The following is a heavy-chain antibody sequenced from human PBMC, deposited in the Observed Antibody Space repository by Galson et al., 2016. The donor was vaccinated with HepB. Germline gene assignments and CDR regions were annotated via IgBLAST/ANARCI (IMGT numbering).Heavy chain of an antibody. CDR3: AKIKSGIDV. CDR1: GFTVKSNY. V-gene: IGHV3-53*01. J-gene: IGHJ6*02. Sequence: SLRLSCAASGFTVKSNYMTWVREAPGKGLDWVSVLYPGGSTYYPDSVKGRFTISRDISQNTLYLQMNSLRAEDTAIYYCAKIKSGIDVWGQGTTVTVFS. CDR2: LYPGGST.